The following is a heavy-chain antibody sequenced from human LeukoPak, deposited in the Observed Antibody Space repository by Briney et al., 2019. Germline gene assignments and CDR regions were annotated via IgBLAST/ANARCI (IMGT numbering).Heavy chain of an antibody. J-gene: IGHJ4*02. CDR1: GGSISSYY. D-gene: IGHD3-10*01. CDR3: ARCYYGSGSYDY. V-gene: IGHV4-59*01. CDR2: IYYSGST. Sequence: PSETLSLTCTVSGGSISSYYWSWIRQPPGKGLERIGYIYYSGSTNYNPSLKSRVTISVDTSKNQFSLKLSSVTAADTAVYYCARCYYGSGSYDYWGQGTLVTVSS.